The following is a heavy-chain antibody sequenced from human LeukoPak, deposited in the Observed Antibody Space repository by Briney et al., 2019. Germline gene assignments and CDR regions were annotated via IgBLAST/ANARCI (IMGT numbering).Heavy chain of an antibody. J-gene: IGHJ3*02. Sequence: GGSLRLSCAASGFTFSSHNMNWVRQAPGKGLEWISFINFKSEDIRYADSVEGRFIISRDNARKSLYLHMNSLRAEDTAVYYCARDKDYASDMWGQGTIVTVAS. V-gene: IGHV3-48*01. CDR3: ARDKDYASDM. CDR2: INFKSEDI. CDR1: GFTFSSHN. D-gene: IGHD4-11*01.